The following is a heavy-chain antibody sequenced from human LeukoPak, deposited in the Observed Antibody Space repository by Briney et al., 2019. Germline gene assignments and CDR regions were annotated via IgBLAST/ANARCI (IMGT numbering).Heavy chain of an antibody. Sequence: ASVKVSCKASGGTFSSYAISWVRQAPGQGLEWMGRIIPILGIANYAQKFQGRVTITADKSTSTAYMELSSLRSEDTAVYYCARDSFKRRYYYDSSGSRDAFDIWGQGTMVTVSS. CDR3: ARDSFKRRYYYDSSGSRDAFDI. V-gene: IGHV1-69*04. J-gene: IGHJ3*02. CDR1: GGTFSSYA. D-gene: IGHD3-22*01. CDR2: IIPILGIA.